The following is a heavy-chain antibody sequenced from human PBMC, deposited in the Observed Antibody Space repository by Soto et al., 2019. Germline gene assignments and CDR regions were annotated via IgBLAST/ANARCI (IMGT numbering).Heavy chain of an antibody. CDR2: INSDGSST. CDR1: GFTFSSYC. CDR3: ARDSSYGYYFDY. Sequence: XESLGLSFAASGFTFSSYCVHWVRQAPGKGLVWVSRINSDGSSTSYADSVKGRFTISRDNAKNTLYLQMNSLRAEDTAVYYCARDSSYGYYFDYWGQGTLVTVSS. J-gene: IGHJ4*02. V-gene: IGHV3-74*01. D-gene: IGHD5-18*01.